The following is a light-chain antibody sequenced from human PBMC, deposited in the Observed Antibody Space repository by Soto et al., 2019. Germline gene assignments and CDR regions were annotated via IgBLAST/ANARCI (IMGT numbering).Light chain of an antibody. Sequence: QSVLTQPPSVSAAPGQKVTVSCSGSSSNIGNNHVSWYQHLPGTAPKVLIYDNNKRPSGIPDRFSGSKSATSATLDITGLQTGDEADYYCGSWDWSLRGWVFGGGTKLTVL. CDR2: DNN. J-gene: IGLJ3*02. V-gene: IGLV1-51*01. CDR1: SSNIGNNH. CDR3: GSWDWSLRGWV.